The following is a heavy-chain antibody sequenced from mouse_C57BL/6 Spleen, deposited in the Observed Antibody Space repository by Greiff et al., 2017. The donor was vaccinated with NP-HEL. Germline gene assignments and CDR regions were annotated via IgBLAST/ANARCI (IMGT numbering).Heavy chain of an antibody. D-gene: IGHD2-4*01. CDR3: AKGKIYYDYPYWYFDV. CDR2: ILPGSGST. Sequence: QVQLQQSGAELMKPGASVKLSCKATGYTFTGYWIEWVKQRPGHGLEWIGEILPGSGSTNYNEKFKGKATFTADTSSNTAYMQLSSLTTEDSAIYYYAKGKIYYDYPYWYFDVWGTGTTVTVSS. J-gene: IGHJ1*03. CDR1: GYTFTGYW. V-gene: IGHV1-9*01.